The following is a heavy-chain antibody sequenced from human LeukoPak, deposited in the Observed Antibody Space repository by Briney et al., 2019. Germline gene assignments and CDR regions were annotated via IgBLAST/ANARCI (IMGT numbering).Heavy chain of an antibody. CDR1: GFSFSSYW. CDR3: ARLWVGPTGFDR. V-gene: IGHV3-74*01. J-gene: IGHJ5*02. Sequence: GGSLRLSCAASGFSFSSYWMHWVRQAPGKGLVWVSRVNTDGSITNYADSVEGRFTISRDNAKNTLYLQLNSLRAEDTAVYFCARLWVGPTGFDRWGQGTLVTVSS. D-gene: IGHD1-26*01. CDR2: VNTDGSIT.